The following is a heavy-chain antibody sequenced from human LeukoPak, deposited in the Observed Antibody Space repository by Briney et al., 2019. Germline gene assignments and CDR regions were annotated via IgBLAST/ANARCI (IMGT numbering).Heavy chain of an antibody. CDR1: GGSISSSSYY. D-gene: IGHD3-22*01. CDR2: IYYSGST. J-gene: IGHJ4*02. Sequence: SETLSLTCTVSGGSISSSSYYWGWIRQPPGKGLEWIGSIYYSGSTYYNPSLKSRVTISVDTSKNQFSLKLSSVTAADTAVYYCARHPQAHYDSSSYLDYWGQGTLVTVSS. CDR3: ARHPQAHYDSSSYLDY. V-gene: IGHV4-39*01.